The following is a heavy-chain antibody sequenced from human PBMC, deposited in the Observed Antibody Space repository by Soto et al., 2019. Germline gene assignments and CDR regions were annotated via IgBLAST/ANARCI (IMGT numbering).Heavy chain of an antibody. V-gene: IGHV3-23*01. CDR2: ISGSGGST. Sequence: EVQLLESGGGLVQPGGSLRLSCAASGFTFSSYAMSWVRQAPGKGLEWVSAISGSGGSTYYADSVKGRFTISRDNSKNTLYLQMNSLRAEDTAVYYCAKDYRPTYYYDSSGYYYGYFQHWGQGTLVTVSS. J-gene: IGHJ1*01. CDR3: AKDYRPTYYYDSSGYYYGYFQH. CDR1: GFTFSSYA. D-gene: IGHD3-22*01.